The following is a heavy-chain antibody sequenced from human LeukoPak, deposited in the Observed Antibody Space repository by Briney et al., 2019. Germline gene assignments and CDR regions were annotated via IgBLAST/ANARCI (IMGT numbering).Heavy chain of an antibody. V-gene: IGHV3-30-3*01. J-gene: IGHJ4*02. Sequence: PGGSLRLSCAASEFTFSSFAMHWVRQAPGKGLEWVAVISYDGSKEYYADSVRGRFTISRDNSKNTLYLQMNSLRAEDTAVYYCARDKFEVEYYGSGSYYALDYWGQGTLVTVSS. D-gene: IGHD3-10*01. CDR3: ARDKFEVEYYGSGSYYALDY. CDR1: EFTFSSFA. CDR2: ISYDGSKE.